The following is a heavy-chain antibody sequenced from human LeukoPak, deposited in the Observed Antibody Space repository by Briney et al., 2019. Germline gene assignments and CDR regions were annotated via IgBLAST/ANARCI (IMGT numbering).Heavy chain of an antibody. CDR1: GITLSNYG. CDR3: ASRGHSGNLS. D-gene: IGHD1-26*01. V-gene: IGHV3-23*01. CDR2: ISDSGGRT. J-gene: IGHJ5*02. Sequence: PGGSLRLSCAVSGITLSNYGMSWVRQAPGKGLEWVAGISDSGGRTNYADSVKGRFTISRDNPKNMLYLQMNSLRAEDTAVYYCASRGHSGNLSWGQGTLVTVSS.